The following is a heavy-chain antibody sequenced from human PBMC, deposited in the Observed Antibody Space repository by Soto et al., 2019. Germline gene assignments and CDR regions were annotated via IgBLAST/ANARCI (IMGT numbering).Heavy chain of an antibody. J-gene: IGHJ4*02. Sequence: PGGSLRLSCAASGFTFSSYAMSWVRQAPGKGLEWVSAISGSGGSTYYADSVKGRFTISRDNSKNTLYLQMNSLRAEDTAVYYCAKDGLSTIFGVAVGYFDDWGQGTLVTVSS. CDR3: AKDGLSTIFGVAVGYFDD. V-gene: IGHV3-23*01. CDR2: ISGSGGST. D-gene: IGHD3-3*01. CDR1: GFTFSSYA.